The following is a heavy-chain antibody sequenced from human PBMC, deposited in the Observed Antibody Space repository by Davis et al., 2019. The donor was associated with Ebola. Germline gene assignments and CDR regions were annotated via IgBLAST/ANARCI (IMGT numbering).Heavy chain of an antibody. Sequence: MPSATLSLTSAVSRDSVSSTNWWRWVRQPPGKGLEWIGEISHSGSTNYNPSLKSRVIISVDKSKNQFSLKLSSVTAADTAVYYCARGRRYSYGPPRYWGQGTLVTVSS. CDR1: RDSVSSTNW. CDR2: ISHSGST. D-gene: IGHD5-18*01. J-gene: IGHJ4*02. CDR3: ARGRRYSYGPPRY. V-gene: IGHV4-4*02.